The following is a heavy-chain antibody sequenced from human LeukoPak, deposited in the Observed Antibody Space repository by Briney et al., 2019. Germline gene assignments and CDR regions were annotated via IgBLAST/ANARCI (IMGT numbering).Heavy chain of an antibody. D-gene: IGHD3-3*01. CDR3: ARDGGDGHSHAHMDV. V-gene: IGHV1-2*02. Sequence: ASVKVSCKASGYIFTAYYIHWVRQAPGQGLEWMGWLNPNSGGTNYAQKFQGRVTMARDTSISTAYMELTSLTSDDTAVYYCARDGGDGHSHAHMDVWGKGTTVTVSS. CDR2: LNPNSGGT. J-gene: IGHJ6*03. CDR1: GYIFTAYY.